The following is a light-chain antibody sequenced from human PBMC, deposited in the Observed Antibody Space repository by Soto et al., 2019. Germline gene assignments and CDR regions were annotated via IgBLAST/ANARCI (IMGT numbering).Light chain of an antibody. CDR3: QPRYTWPPT. CDR1: QSISSN. V-gene: IGKV3-11*01. J-gene: IGKJ5*01. Sequence: ERVMTQSPATLSVSPGERATLSCRASQSISSNLAWFQQKPGQAPRLLIYDASNRSTGIPARFSGSGSGTDFTLTIGSLEPEDFALSSCQPRYTWPPTFGQGRRLEIK. CDR2: DAS.